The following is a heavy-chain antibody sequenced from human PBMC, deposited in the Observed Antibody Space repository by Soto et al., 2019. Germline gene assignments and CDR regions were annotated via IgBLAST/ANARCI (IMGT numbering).Heavy chain of an antibody. CDR2: IWYDGSNK. V-gene: IGHV3-33*01. CDR3: ARAGLLGRGTVAFDI. CDR1: GFTFSSYG. Sequence: GVSLRLSCAASGFTFSSYGMHWVRQAPGKGLEWVAVIWYDGSNKYYADSVKGRFTISRDNSKNTLYLQMNSLRAEDTAVYYCARAGLLGRGTVAFDIWGQGTMVTVSS. J-gene: IGHJ3*02. D-gene: IGHD3-10*01.